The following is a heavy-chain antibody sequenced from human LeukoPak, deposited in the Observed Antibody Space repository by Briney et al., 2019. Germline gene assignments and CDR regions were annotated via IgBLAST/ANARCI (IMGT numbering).Heavy chain of an antibody. CDR3: ARDRPNYYGSDGHYYRRDGDY. J-gene: IGHJ4*02. CDR2: ITSRGEST. CDR1: GFTFSIYA. Sequence: GGSLRLSCAASGFTFSIYAMSWVRQAPGKGLQWVSSITSRGESTWYVDSVKGRFTITRDNSENTLYLQMHSLVAEDTAVYYCARDRPNYYGSDGHYYRRDGDYWGRGTLVSVSS. V-gene: IGHV3-23*01. D-gene: IGHD3-22*01.